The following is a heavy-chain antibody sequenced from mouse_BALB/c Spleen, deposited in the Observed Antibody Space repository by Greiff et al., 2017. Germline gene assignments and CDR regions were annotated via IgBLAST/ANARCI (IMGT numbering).Heavy chain of an antibody. D-gene: IGHD1-2*01. Sequence: VMLVESGPGLVAPSQSLSITCTVSGFSLSRYSVHWVRQPPGKGLEWLGMIWGGGSTDYNSALKSRLSISKDNSKSQVFLKMNSLQTDDTAMYYCARNSRYYGYNAMDYWGQGTSVTVSS. CDR1: GFSLSRYS. V-gene: IGHV2-6-4*01. CDR2: IWGGGST. J-gene: IGHJ4*01. CDR3: ARNSRYYGYNAMDY.